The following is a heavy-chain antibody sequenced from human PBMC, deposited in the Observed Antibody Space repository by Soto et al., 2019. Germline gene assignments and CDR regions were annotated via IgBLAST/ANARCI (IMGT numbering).Heavy chain of an antibody. D-gene: IGHD3-22*01. V-gene: IGHV4-61*01. J-gene: IGHJ4*02. CDR3: ARSGRHYYDSSGYYYLDY. CDR1: GGSVSSGSYY. Sequence: QVQLQESGPGLVKPSETLSLTCTVSGGSVSSGSYYWSWIRQPPGKGLEWIGYIYYSGSTNYNPSLKIRVTISVDTSKNQFSLKLSSVTAADTAVYYCARSGRHYYDSSGYYYLDYWGQGTLVTVSS. CDR2: IYYSGST.